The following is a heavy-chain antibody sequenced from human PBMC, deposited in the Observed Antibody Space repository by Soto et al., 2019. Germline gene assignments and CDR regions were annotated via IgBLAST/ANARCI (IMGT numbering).Heavy chain of an antibody. CDR3: ATSVVTAIPPDY. D-gene: IGHD2-21*02. CDR1: GGTFSSYT. Sequence: QVQLVQSGAEVKKPGSSVKVSCKASGGTFSSYTISRVRQAPGQGLEWMGRIIPILGIANYAQKFQGRVTITADKSTSTAYMELSSLRSEDTAVYYCATSVVTAIPPDYWGQGTLVTVSS. J-gene: IGHJ4*02. V-gene: IGHV1-69*02. CDR2: IIPILGIA.